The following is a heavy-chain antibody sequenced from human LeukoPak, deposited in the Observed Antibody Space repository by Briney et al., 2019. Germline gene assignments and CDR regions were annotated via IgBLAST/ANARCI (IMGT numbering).Heavy chain of an antibody. CDR1: GGTFNSYT. V-gene: IGHV1-69*05. D-gene: IGHD2-2*01. CDR2: IIPIFRTT. Sequence: SVKVSCKASGGTFNSYTINWVRQVPGQGLEWMGRIIPIFRTTNYAQKFQARVTITTDESTSTAYMELRSLISEDTAVYYCARGPAAATGSYYYYYMDVWGKGTTVTVSS. CDR3: ARGPAAATGSYYYYYMDV. J-gene: IGHJ6*03.